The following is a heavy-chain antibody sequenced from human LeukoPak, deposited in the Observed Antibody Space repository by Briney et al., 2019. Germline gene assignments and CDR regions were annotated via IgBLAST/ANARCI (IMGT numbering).Heavy chain of an antibody. Sequence: GESLKISCKGSGYSFTSYWIGWVRQMPGKGLEWMGIIYPGDSDTRYSPSFQGQVTISADKSISTAYLQWSSLKASDTAMYYCARLFRLSGSYEYYFDYWGQGTLVTVSS. V-gene: IGHV5-51*01. D-gene: IGHD1-26*01. CDR2: IYPGDSDT. CDR1: GYSFTSYW. CDR3: ARLFRLSGSYEYYFDY. J-gene: IGHJ4*02.